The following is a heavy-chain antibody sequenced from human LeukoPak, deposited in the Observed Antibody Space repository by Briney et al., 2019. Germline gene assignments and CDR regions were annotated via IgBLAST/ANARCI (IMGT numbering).Heavy chain of an antibody. D-gene: IGHD2-15*01. Sequence: PSETLSLTCTVSGGSISSYYWSWIRQPPGKGLEWIGEINHSGSTNYNPSLKSRVTISVDTSKNQFSLKLSSVTAADTAVYYCARRRYCSGGSCYEDYWGQGTLVTVSS. J-gene: IGHJ4*02. V-gene: IGHV4-34*01. CDR3: ARRRYCSGGSCYEDY. CDR1: GGSISSYY. CDR2: INHSGST.